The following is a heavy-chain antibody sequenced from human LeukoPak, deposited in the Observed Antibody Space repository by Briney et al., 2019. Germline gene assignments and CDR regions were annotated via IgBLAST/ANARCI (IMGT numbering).Heavy chain of an antibody. J-gene: IGHJ5*02. CDR1: GFTFSDYY. CDR3: ARIPVDVQTALQFDH. CDR2: ITSSGQTV. V-gene: IGHV3-11*01. Sequence: GESLRLSCTASGFTFSDYYMTWVRQAPGKGLEWLSYITSSGQTVSYANSVKGRFTIFRDNARHSLYLQLSDLRVEDTAVYFCARIPVDVQTALQFDHWGQGTLLTVSS. D-gene: IGHD4-23*01.